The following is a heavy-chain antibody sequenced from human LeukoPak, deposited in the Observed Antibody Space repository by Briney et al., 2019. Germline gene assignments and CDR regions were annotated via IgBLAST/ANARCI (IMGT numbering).Heavy chain of an antibody. J-gene: IGHJ6*02. Sequence: ASVKVSCKASGYTFTSYGISWVRQAPGQGLEWMGWISAYNGNTNYAQKLQGRVTMTTDTSTTTAYMELRSLRSDDTAVYYCATLGDVLRLFPLISLDGMDVWGQGTTVTVSS. V-gene: IGHV1-18*01. CDR1: GYTFTSYG. D-gene: IGHD3-3*01. CDR2: ISAYNGNT. CDR3: ATLGDVLRLFPLISLDGMDV.